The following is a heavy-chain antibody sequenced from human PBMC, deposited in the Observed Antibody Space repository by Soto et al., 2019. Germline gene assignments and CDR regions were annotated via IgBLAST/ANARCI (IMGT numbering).Heavy chain of an antibody. CDR3: ARDGGGDIVVVPAATYYYYGMDV. CDR2: ISSSSSYI. Sequence: EVQLVESGGGLVKPGGSLRLSCAASGFTFSSYSMNWVRQAPGKGLEWVSSISSSSSYIYYADSVKGRFTISRDNAKNSLDLQMNSLRAEDTAVYYCARDGGGDIVVVPAATYYYYGMDVWGQGTTVTVSS. J-gene: IGHJ6*02. V-gene: IGHV3-21*01. CDR1: GFTFSSYS. D-gene: IGHD2-2*01.